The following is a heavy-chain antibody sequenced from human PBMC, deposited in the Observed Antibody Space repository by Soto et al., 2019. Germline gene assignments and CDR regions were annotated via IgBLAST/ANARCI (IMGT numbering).Heavy chain of an antibody. Sequence: QVHLVQSGGEVRKPGASVKVSCKTSGYNFRSYGISWVRQAPGQGFEWLAWISPDTDQADYAQKFKGRLTLTTATSTSTFYMDLRSLTSADTAVYYCARDYHVAPRHGYGIDVWGQGTTVIVSS. CDR2: ISPDTDQA. CDR3: ARDYHVAPRHGYGIDV. CDR1: GYNFRSYG. V-gene: IGHV1-18*01. D-gene: IGHD2-21*01. J-gene: IGHJ6*02.